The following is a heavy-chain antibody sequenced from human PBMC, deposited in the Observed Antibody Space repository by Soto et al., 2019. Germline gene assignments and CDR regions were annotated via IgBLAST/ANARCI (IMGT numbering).Heavy chain of an antibody. CDR3: ARGVAAAQYYFDY. D-gene: IGHD6-13*01. CDR1: GFTVSSSY. V-gene: IGHV3-66*01. CDR2: IYSGGST. Sequence: GGSLRLSCAASGFTVSSSYMSWVRQAPGKGLEWVSVIYSGGSTYYADSVKGRFTISRDNSKNTLYLQMNSLRAEDTAVYYCARGVAAAQYYFDYWGQGTLVTVSS. J-gene: IGHJ4*02.